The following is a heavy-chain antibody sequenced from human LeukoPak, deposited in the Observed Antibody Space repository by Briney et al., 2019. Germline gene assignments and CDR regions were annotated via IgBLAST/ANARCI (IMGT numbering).Heavy chain of an antibody. V-gene: IGHV4-34*01. J-gene: IGHJ4*02. D-gene: IGHD2-15*01. Sequence: SETLSLTCAVYGGSFSGYYWSWIRQPPGKGLEWIGEIHHSGSTNYNPSLKSRVTISVDTSKNQFSLKLSSVTAADTAVYYCSRVGVVAATHAIDYWGQGTLVTVSS. CDR1: GGSFSGYY. CDR2: IHHSGST. CDR3: SRVGVVAATHAIDY.